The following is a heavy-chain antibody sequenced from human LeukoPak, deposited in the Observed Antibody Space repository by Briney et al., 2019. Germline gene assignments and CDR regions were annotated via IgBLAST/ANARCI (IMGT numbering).Heavy chain of an antibody. V-gene: IGHV4-39*07. CDR2: IYYSGST. Sequence: SETLSLACTVSGGSIRSTSYYWGWIRQPPGKGLEWIGSIYYSGSTYYNPSLKSRVTISVDTSKNQFSLKLSSVTAADTAVYYCARDLYSSRTNDAFVIWGQGTMVTVSS. D-gene: IGHD6-13*01. CDR3: ARDLYSSRTNDAFVI. CDR1: GGSIRSTSYY. J-gene: IGHJ3*02.